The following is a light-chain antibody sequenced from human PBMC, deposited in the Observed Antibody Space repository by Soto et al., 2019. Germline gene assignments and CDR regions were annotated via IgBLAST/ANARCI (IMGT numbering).Light chain of an antibody. CDR3: CSYAGSYTYV. V-gene: IGLV2-11*01. CDR1: SSDVGGYNY. CDR2: DVS. J-gene: IGLJ1*01. Sequence: QSALTQPRSVSGSPGQSVTISCTGTSSDVGGYNYVSWYQQHPGKAPKLMIYDVSKRPSGVPDRFSGSKSGNPASLNISGLQAEDEADYYCCSYAGSYTYVFGTGTKVTVL.